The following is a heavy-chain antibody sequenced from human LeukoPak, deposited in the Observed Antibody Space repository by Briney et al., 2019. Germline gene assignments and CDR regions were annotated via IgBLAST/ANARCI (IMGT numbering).Heavy chain of an antibody. J-gene: IGHJ4*02. CDR2: IYYSGRT. CDR3: ARDNENHIRHYFDY. V-gene: IGHV4-59*01. Sequence: PSETLSLTCTVSGGSITGYHWSWIRQPPGRRLEWIGYIYYSGRTRYKTALKSRVTISVDTSKNQISLTLNSVTAADKAFYYCARDNENHIRHYFDYWGQGALVTVSS. D-gene: IGHD1-14*01. CDR1: GGSITGYH.